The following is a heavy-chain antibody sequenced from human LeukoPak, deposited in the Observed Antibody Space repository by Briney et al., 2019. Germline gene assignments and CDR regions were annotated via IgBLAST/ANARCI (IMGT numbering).Heavy chain of an antibody. CDR1: GFTFSSYG. D-gene: IGHD5-12*01. V-gene: IGHV3-30*18. Sequence: PGGSLRLSCAASGFTFSSYGMHWVRQAPAKGLEGGAVISYDGSNKYYADSVKGRFTISRDNSKNTLYLQMNSLRAEDTAVYYCAKDRSGYDYGGNFDYWGQGTLVTVSS. CDR2: ISYDGSNK. CDR3: AKDRSGYDYGGNFDY. J-gene: IGHJ4*02.